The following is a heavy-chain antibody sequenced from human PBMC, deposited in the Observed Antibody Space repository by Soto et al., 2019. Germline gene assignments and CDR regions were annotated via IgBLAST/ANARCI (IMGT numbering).Heavy chain of an antibody. Sequence: EGQLVESGGGLVKPGGSLRLSCAASGFAFQTYTMEWLRQPPGKGLEWVSSITISGNYIYYADSVEGRFTISRDNGRSSVYLQMNSLRAEDTAVYYCAKVGVLRTNFRGFDLWGQGTLVTVSS. V-gene: IGHV3-21*01. J-gene: IGHJ5*02. CDR1: GFAFQTYT. CDR2: ITISGNYI. D-gene: IGHD2-8*01. CDR3: AKVGVLRTNFRGFDL.